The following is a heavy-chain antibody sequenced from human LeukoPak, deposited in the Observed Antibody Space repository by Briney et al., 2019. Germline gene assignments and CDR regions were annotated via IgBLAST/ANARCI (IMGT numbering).Heavy chain of an antibody. Sequence: ASVKVSCKASGYIFSGFFMHWVRQAPGQGLEWMGWINPNSGVTKYAQKFQGRVTLSRDTSISTAYMELSRLISDDTAVYYCASFYSVGVLGSRDWGQGTLVTVSS. CDR2: INPNSGVT. D-gene: IGHD3-10*02. CDR1: GYIFSGFF. J-gene: IGHJ4*02. CDR3: ASFYSVGVLGSRD. V-gene: IGHV1-2*02.